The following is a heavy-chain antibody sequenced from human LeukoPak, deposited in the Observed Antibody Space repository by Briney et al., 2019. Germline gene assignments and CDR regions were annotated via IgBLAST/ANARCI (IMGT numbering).Heavy chain of an antibody. CDR1: GFNVSSNY. CDR3: ARGSVVVVAAKYYFDY. J-gene: IGHJ4*02. D-gene: IGHD2-15*01. CDR2: IYSDGRT. Sequence: GGSLRLSCAASGFNVSSNYMSWVRQAPGKGLEWVSVIYSDGRTYYADSVKGRFTISRDNSKNTLYLQMNSLRAEDTAVYYCARGSVVVVAAKYYFDYWGQGTLVTVSS. V-gene: IGHV3-66*01.